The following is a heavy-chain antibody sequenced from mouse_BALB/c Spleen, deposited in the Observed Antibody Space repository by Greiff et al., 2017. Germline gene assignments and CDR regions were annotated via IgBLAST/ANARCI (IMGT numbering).Heavy chain of an antibody. CDR3: ARNRHYYGSSYAMDY. J-gene: IGHJ4*01. V-gene: IGHV1-69*02. D-gene: IGHD1-1*01. Sequence: QVQLQQPGAELVKPGAPVKLSCKASGYTFTSYWMNWVKQRPGRGLEWIGRIDPSDSETHYNQKFKDKATLTVDKSSSTAYIQLSSLTSEDSAVYYCARNRHYYGSSYAMDYWGQGTSVTVSS. CDR2: IDPSDSET. CDR1: GYTFTSYW.